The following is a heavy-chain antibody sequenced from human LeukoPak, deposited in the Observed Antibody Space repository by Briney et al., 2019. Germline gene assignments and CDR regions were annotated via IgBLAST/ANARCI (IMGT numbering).Heavy chain of an antibody. CDR1: GFTFSSYA. V-gene: IGHV3-30*04. CDR2: ISYDGSNK. CDR3: ARNKGPWDHTGWFDP. J-gene: IGHJ5*02. Sequence: GGSLRLSCAASGFTFSSYAMHWVRQAPGKGLEWVAVISYDGSNKYYADSVKGRFTISRDNSKNTLYLQMNSLRAEDTAVYYCARNKGPWDHTGWFDPWGQGTLVTVSS. D-gene: IGHD1-26*01.